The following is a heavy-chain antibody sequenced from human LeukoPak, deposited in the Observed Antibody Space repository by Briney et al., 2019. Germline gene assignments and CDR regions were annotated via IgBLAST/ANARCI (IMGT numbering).Heavy chain of an antibody. Sequence: GGPLRPPCPPPEFTSGSYWMHWARKPQGKGLVWVPRLNSDGITTTYATPVKGQSTIPKDNAKNTLYLQMNTLKAEDTAVYYCGRERRAKLYDSSGYHHDGFDIWGQGTMVTVSS. CDR3: GRERRAKLYDSSGYHHDGFDI. J-gene: IGHJ3*02. V-gene: IGHV3-74*01. D-gene: IGHD3-22*01. CDR1: EFTSGSYW. CDR2: LNSDGITT.